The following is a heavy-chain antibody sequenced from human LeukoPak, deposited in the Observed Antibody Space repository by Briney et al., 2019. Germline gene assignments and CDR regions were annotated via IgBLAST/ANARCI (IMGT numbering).Heavy chain of an antibody. CDR2: ISYDGSNK. Sequence: SGRPLRLSCAASGLTLSSYAMHWVRQAPGKGLEWVAVISYDGSNKYYADSVKGRFTISRDNSKNTLYLQMNSLRAEDTAVYYCARDRGSYVLRYYFDYWGQGTLVTVSS. CDR1: GLTLSSYA. V-gene: IGHV3-30*04. J-gene: IGHJ4*02. D-gene: IGHD1-26*01. CDR3: ARDRGSYVLRYYFDY.